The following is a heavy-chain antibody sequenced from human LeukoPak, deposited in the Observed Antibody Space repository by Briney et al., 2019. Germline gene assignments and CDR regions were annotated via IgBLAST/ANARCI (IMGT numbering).Heavy chain of an antibody. CDR3: ARGATYAYYFDY. Sequence: GGSLRLSCAASGFTFSSYSMNWVRQAPGKGLEWVSSISSSSSYIYYADSVEGRFTISRDNAKNTVYLQMNSLRAEDTAVYYCARGATYAYYFDYWGQGILVTVSS. V-gene: IGHV3-21*06. CDR2: ISSSSSYI. J-gene: IGHJ4*02. CDR1: GFTFSSYS. D-gene: IGHD4-17*01.